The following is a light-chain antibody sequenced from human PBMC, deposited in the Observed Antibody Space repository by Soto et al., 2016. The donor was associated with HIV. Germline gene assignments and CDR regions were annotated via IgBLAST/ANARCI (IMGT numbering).Light chain of an antibody. J-gene: IGLJ1*01. CDR3: NALDTSGDHV. Sequence: SSELTQDPAVSVALGQTVRITCQGDSLRSYYGNWYRQKPGQAPVLVIYGKNNRPSGIPDRFSGPYSGNTASLTTTGAQAEDEADYYCNALDTSGDHVFGTGTKVTVL. CDR1: SLRSYY. V-gene: IGLV3-19*01. CDR2: GKN.